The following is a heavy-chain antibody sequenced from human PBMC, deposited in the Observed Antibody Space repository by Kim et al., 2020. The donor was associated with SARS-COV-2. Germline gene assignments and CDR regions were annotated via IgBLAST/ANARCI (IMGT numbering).Heavy chain of an antibody. CDR3: ARFSRSIAARFPDWFDP. D-gene: IGHD6-6*01. J-gene: IGHJ5*02. V-gene: IGHV6-1*01. Sequence: VKSRITINPDTSKNQFSLQLNSVTPEDTAVYYCARFSRSIAARFPDWFDPWGQGTLVTVSS.